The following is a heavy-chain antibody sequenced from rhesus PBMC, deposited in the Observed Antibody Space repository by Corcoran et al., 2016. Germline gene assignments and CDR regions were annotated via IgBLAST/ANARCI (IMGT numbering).Heavy chain of an antibody. CDR3: ARTSSTWYDY. J-gene: IGHJ4*01. CDR2: IKDEVGGETA. CDR1: EFIFSVYA. Sequence: EVQLVESGGGLVQPGGSLSLPCAASEFIFSVYAIVWIRQVPVRGVGRVVLIKDEVGGETAASAKSLKGEFSHSRDDSKNTLYLQMNSLKTEDTAVYFCARTSSTWYDYWGQGVLVTVSS. D-gene: IGHD2-2*01. V-gene: IGHV3-16*01.